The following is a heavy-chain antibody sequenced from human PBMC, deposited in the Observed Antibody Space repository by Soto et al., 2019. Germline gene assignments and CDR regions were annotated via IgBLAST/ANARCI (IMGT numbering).Heavy chain of an antibody. J-gene: IGHJ6*02. CDR1: GFTFSSYS. V-gene: IGHV3-21*01. CDR3: ARDRLVRGYDFWSGYPSYGMDV. D-gene: IGHD3-3*01. Sequence: XGSLRLSCAASGFTFSSYSMNWVRQAPGKGLEWVSSSSSSSSYIYYADSVKGRFTISRDNAKNSLYLQMNSLRAEDTAVYYCARDRLVRGYDFWSGYPSYGMDVWGQGTTVTVSS. CDR2: SSSSSSYI.